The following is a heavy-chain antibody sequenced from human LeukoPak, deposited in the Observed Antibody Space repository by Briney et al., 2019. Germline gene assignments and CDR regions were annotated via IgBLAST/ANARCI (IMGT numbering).Heavy chain of an antibody. V-gene: IGHV3-21*06. CDR3: ARDPWGSSSF. D-gene: IGHD6-6*01. CDR1: GFTFSTYS. J-gene: IGHJ4*02. Sequence: PGGSLRLSCAASGFTFSTYSMNWVRPAPGKGLGWVSSISSSSDYIHYADSLKGRFTTSRDNAKNSLYLQMNSLRAEDTAVYYCARDPWGSSSFWGQGTLVTVSS. CDR2: ISSSSDYI.